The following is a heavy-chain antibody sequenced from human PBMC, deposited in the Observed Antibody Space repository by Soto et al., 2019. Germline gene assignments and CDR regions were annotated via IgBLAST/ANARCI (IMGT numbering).Heavy chain of an antibody. J-gene: IGHJ4*02. CDR2: ISSSSSYI. V-gene: IGHV3-21*01. CDR1: GFTFSSYS. Sequence: GGSLRLSCAASGFTFSSYSMNWVRQAPGKGLEWVSSISSSSSYIYYADSVKGRFTISRDNAKNSLYLQMNSLRAEDTAVYYCARDWGPSYSSSIKGIGWGQGTLVTVSS. CDR3: ARDWGPSYSSSIKGIG. D-gene: IGHD6-6*01.